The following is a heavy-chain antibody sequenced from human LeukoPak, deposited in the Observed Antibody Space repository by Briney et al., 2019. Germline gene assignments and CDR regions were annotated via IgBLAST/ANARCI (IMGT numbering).Heavy chain of an antibody. V-gene: IGHV4-59*08. CDR1: GGSISSYY. CDR2: IYYSGST. D-gene: IGHD3-3*01. CDR3: ARQNEYRDFWSGYSYYFDY. J-gene: IGHJ4*02. Sequence: LSLTCTVSGGSISSYYWSWIRQPPGKGLEWIGYIYYSGSTNYNPSLKSRVTISVDTSKNHFSLKLSSVTAADTAVYYCARQNEYRDFWSGYSYYFDYWGQGTLVTVSS.